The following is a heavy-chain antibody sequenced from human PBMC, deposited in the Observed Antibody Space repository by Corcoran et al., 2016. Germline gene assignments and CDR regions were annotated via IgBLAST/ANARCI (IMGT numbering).Heavy chain of an antibody. D-gene: IGHD5-18*01. CDR3: ATRGDRYVYCDY. Sequence: EVQLVQSGAEVKKPGESLKISCKGSGYSFTNCWIGWVRQMPGKGLAWRGIIYPGDSDTRYSPSFQGQVTISAAKSTSTAYLQWSSLKASDSAMYDCATRGDRYVYCDYWGQGTLVTVSS. CDR2: IYPGDSDT. V-gene: IGHV5-51*01. J-gene: IGHJ4*02. CDR1: GYSFTNCW.